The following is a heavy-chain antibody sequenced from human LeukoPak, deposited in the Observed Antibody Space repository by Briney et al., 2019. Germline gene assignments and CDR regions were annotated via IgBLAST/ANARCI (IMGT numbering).Heavy chain of an antibody. CDR1: GGSMSSGSYY. D-gene: IGHD3-22*01. CDR2: IYYNGIT. J-gene: IGHJ4*02. Sequence: PSQTLSLTSTVSGGSMSSGSYYWSWIRQHPGKGLEWIAYIYYNGITYYNPSLKSRVTISVDTSKNQFSLRLSSVTAADTAIYYCARGDSGGYYNFDYWGQGTLVTISS. CDR3: ARGDSGGYYNFDY. V-gene: IGHV4-31*03.